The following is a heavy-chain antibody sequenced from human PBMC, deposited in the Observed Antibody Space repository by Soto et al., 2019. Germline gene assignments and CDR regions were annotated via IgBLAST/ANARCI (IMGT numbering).Heavy chain of an antibody. D-gene: IGHD2-8*01. J-gene: IGHJ4*02. Sequence: VASVKVSCKASGYTFTSYGISWVRQAPGQGLEWMGWISAYNGNTNYAQKLQGRVTMTTDTSTSTAYMELRSLRSDDTAVYYCARAANIVLMVYGFDYWGQGTMVTVYS. CDR1: GYTFTSYG. CDR3: ARAANIVLMVYGFDY. V-gene: IGHV1-18*04. CDR2: ISAYNGNT.